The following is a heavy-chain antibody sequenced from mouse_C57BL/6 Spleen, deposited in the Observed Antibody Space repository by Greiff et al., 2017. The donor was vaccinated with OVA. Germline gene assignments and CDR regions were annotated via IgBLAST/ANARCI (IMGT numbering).Heavy chain of an antibody. J-gene: IGHJ2*01. D-gene: IGHD2-4*01. CDR1: GYAFSSYW. V-gene: IGHV1-80*01. Sequence: VQLQQSGAELVKPGASVKISCKASGYAFSSYWMNWVKQRHGKGLEWIGQIYPGDGDTNYNGKFKGKATLTADKSSSTAYMQLSSLTSEDSAVYFCARSFYYDYDEEDYFDYWGQGTTLTVSS. CDR3: ARSFYYDYDEEDYFDY. CDR2: IYPGDGDT.